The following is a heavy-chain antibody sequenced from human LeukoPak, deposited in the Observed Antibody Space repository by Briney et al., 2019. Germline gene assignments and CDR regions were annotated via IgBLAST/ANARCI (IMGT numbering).Heavy chain of an antibody. Sequence: GSLRLSCAASGFTVSSNCVNWVRQAPGKGLKWVSVICSGGSTNYADSVKGRFTISRDNSKNTLYLQMNSLRAEDTAVYYCARDSPRTGGGGSHFDYWGQGTLVTVSS. V-gene: IGHV3-66*01. CDR2: ICSGGST. J-gene: IGHJ4*02. CDR3: ARDSPRTGGGGSHFDY. CDR1: GFTVSSNC. D-gene: IGHD1-1*01.